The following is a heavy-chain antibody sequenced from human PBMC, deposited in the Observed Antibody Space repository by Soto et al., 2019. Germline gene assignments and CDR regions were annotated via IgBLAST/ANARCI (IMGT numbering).Heavy chain of an antibody. CDR3: ARVKSLAREY. CDR2: IKQDGNEK. V-gene: IGHV3-7*05. Sequence: EVQLVESGGGLVQPGWSLRLSCVASGFTFSSYWMSWVRQAPGKGLEWVANIKQDGNEKYYVDSVKGRFTISRDNAKNSLYLQMNSLTAEDKAVYHCARVKSLAREYWCQGTLVTVSS. J-gene: IGHJ4*02. D-gene: IGHD1-26*01. CDR1: GFTFSSYW.